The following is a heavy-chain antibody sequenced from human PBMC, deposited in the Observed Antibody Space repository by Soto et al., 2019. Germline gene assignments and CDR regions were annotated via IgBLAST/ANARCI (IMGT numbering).Heavy chain of an antibody. CDR3: ARWERGYSYGTRNFVY. CDR2: ISSSSSYI. V-gene: IGHV3-21*01. Sequence: EVQLVESGGGLVKPGGSLRLSCAASGFTFSSYSMNWVRQAPGKGLEWVSSISSSSSYIYYADSVKGRFTISRDNAKNSLYLQMNSLRAEDTAVYYCARWERGYSYGTRNFVYWGQGTLVTVSS. D-gene: IGHD5-18*01. CDR1: GFTFSSYS. J-gene: IGHJ4*02.